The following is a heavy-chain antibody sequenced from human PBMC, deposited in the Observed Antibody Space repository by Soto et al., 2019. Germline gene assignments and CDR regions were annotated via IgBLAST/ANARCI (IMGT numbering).Heavy chain of an antibody. J-gene: IGHJ6*02. CDR1: GFTFSSYG. CDR3: AKEMRWLYRYYYYGMDV. Sequence: GGSLRLSCAASGFTFSSYGMHGVRQAPGKGLEWVAVISYDGSNKYYADSVKGRFTISRDNSKNTLYLQMNSLRAEDTAVYYCAKEMRWLYRYYYYGMDVWGQGTTVTVSS. V-gene: IGHV3-30*18. D-gene: IGHD3-22*01. CDR2: ISYDGSNK.